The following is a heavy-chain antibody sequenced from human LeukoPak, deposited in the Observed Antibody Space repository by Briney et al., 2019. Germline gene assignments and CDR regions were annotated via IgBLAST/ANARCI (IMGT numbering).Heavy chain of an antibody. CDR3: AKGAFYGLNAFDI. V-gene: IGHV3-30*18. Sequence: GGSLRLSCAASGFTFSSYGMHWVRQAPGKGLEWMAVISYDGSNKYYADSVKGRFTISRDNSKNTLYLQMNSLRAEDTAVYYCAKGAFYGLNAFDIWGQGTMVTVSS. D-gene: IGHD2/OR15-2a*01. J-gene: IGHJ3*02. CDR2: ISYDGSNK. CDR1: GFTFSSYG.